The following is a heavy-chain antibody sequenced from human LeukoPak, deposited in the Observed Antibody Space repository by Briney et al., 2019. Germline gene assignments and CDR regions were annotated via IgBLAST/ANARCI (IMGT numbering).Heavy chain of an antibody. CDR1: GFTFSSYA. V-gene: IGHV3-23*01. Sequence: GGFLRLSCAASGFTFSSYAMSWVRQAPGKGLEWVSAISGSGGSTYYADSVKGRFTISRDNSKNTLYLQMNSLRAEDTAVYYCAKAPESRYDSSGYKNWGQGTLVTVSS. J-gene: IGHJ4*02. CDR3: AKAPESRYDSSGYKN. CDR2: ISGSGGST. D-gene: IGHD3-22*01.